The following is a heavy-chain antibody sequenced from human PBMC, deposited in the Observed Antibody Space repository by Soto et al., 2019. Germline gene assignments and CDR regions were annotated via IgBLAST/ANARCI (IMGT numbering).Heavy chain of an antibody. V-gene: IGHV4-39*01. Sequence: SETLSLTCTVSGGSISSSGYYLGWIRQPPGKGLEWIGSINYGGSPYYNPSLKSRVTISVDTSKNQFSLKLSSVTAADTAVYYCARLPHYGDPKAGIWGRGTLVTVSS. D-gene: IGHD4-17*01. CDR2: INYGGSP. CDR1: GGSISSSGYY. J-gene: IGHJ4*02. CDR3: ARLPHYGDPKAGI.